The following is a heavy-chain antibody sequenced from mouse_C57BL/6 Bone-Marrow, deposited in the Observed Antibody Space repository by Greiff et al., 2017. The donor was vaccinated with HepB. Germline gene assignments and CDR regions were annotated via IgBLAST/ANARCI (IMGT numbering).Heavy chain of an antibody. D-gene: IGHD2-1*01. CDR2: INPNNGGT. Sequence: EVQLQQSGPELVKPGASVKISCKASGYTFTDYYMNWVKQSHGKSLEWIGDINPNNGGTSYNQKFKGKATLTVDKSSNTAYMELRSLTSEDSAVYYCARPLLYAMDYWGQGTSVTVSS. J-gene: IGHJ4*01. V-gene: IGHV1-26*01. CDR1: GYTFTDYY. CDR3: ARPLLYAMDY.